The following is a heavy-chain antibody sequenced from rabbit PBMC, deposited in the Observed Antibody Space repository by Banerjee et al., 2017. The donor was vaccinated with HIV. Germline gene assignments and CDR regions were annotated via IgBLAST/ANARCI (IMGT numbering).Heavy chain of an antibody. CDR2: IYAGSSGST. D-gene: IGHD3-3*01. J-gene: IGHJ6*01. Sequence: QSLEESGGDLVKPGASLTLTCTASGFSFSSSYYMCWVRQAPGKGLEWIACIYAGSSGSTYYASWAKGRFTVSKTSSTTVTLQMTSLTAADTATYFCARDQADGRGYAAMPLWGPGTLVTVS. CDR3: ARDQADGRGYAAMPL. CDR1: GFSFSSSYY. V-gene: IGHV1S40*01.